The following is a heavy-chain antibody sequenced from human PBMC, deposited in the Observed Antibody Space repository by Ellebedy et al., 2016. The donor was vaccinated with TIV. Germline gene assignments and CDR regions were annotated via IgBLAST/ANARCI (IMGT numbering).Heavy chain of an antibody. CDR2: ISSSSSYI. Sequence: GESLKISCAASGFTFSSYSMNWVRPAPGKGLEWVSSISSSSSYIYYADSVKGRFTISRDNAKNSLYLQMNSLRAEDTAVYYCARVLGFGEDHYGMDVWGQGTTVTVSS. V-gene: IGHV3-21*01. D-gene: IGHD3-10*01. CDR3: ARVLGFGEDHYGMDV. CDR1: GFTFSSYS. J-gene: IGHJ6*02.